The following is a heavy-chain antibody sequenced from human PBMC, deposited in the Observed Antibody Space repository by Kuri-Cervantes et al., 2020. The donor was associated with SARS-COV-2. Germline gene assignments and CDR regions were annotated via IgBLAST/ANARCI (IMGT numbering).Heavy chain of an antibody. CDR1: GFTFSRYA. CDR2: INHSGST. CDR3: ARASEEHMIVVVITTGGWFDP. V-gene: IGHV4-34*01. D-gene: IGHD3-22*01. J-gene: IGHJ5*02. Sequence: ESLKISCAASGFTFSRYAMHWIRQPPGKGLEWIGEINHSGSTNYNPSLKSRVTISVDTSKNQFSLKLSSVTAADTAVYYCARASEEHMIVVVITTGGWFDPWGQGTLVTVSS.